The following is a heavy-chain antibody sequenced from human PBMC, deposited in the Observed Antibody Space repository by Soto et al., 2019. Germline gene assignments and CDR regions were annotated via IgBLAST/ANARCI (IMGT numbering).Heavy chain of an antibody. D-gene: IGHD6-19*01. CDR3: ARDSEVAVAGTSYFDY. J-gene: IGHJ4*02. V-gene: IGHV1-2*04. CDR2: INPNSGGT. CDR1: GYTFTGYY. Sequence: QVQLVQSGAEVKKPGASVKVSCKASGYTFTGYYMHWVRQAPGQGLEWMGWINPNSGGTNYAQKFQGWVTMTRDTSISTAYMELSRLRSDDTDVYYCARDSEVAVAGTSYFDYWGQGTLVTVSS.